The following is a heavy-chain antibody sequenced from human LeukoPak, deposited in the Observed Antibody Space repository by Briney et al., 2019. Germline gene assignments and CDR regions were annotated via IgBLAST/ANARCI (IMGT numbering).Heavy chain of an antibody. J-gene: IGHJ4*02. D-gene: IGHD3-22*01. CDR2: ISAYNGNT. CDR3: ARGDYYDSSGYYI. Sequence: ISWVRQAPGQGLEWMGWISAYNGNTNYAQKLQGRVTMTTDTSTSTAYTELRSLRSDDTAVYYCARGDYYDSSGYYIWGQGTLVTVSS. V-gene: IGHV1-18*01.